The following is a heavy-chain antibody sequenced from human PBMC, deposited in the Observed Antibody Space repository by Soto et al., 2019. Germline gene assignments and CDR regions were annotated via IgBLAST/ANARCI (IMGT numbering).Heavy chain of an antibody. J-gene: IGHJ6*02. CDR1: GFTFSNYA. D-gene: IGHD1-26*01. Sequence: EVQLSESGGGLVQPGGSLRLSCAASGFTFSNYAMTWVRQAPGKGLEWVSGLNGSGGSTSSADSVKGRFAISRDNSKNTLYLQMNSLRAEDTAVYYCARDVESGSSQYYYYYYGMDVWGQGTTVTVSS. CDR2: LNGSGGST. CDR3: ARDVESGSSQYYYYYYGMDV. V-gene: IGHV3-23*01.